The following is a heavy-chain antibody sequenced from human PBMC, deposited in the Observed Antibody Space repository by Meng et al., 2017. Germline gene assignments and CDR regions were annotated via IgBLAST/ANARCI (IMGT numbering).Heavy chain of an antibody. D-gene: IGHD3-22*01. CDR2: IYYSGST. CDR3: ARVHYYDSSGYNNWYFDL. V-gene: IGHV4-31*01. J-gene: IGHJ2*01. Sequence: QVTLQESGPGLVKPSQTLSLTCTASGGSISSGGYYWSWIRQHPGKGLEWIGYIYYSGSTYYNPSLKSLVTISVDTSKNQFSPKLSSVTAADTAVYYCARVHYYDSSGYNNWYFDLWGRGTLVTVSS. CDR1: GGSISSGGYY.